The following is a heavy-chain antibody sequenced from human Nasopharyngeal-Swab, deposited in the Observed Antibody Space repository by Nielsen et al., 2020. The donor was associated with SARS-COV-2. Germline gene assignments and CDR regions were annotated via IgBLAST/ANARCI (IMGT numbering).Heavy chain of an antibody. CDR2: INTNTGNP. CDR3: AREPLPGYGDYGY. Sequence: WVRQAPGQGLEWMGWINTNTGNPTYAQGFIGRFVFSLDTSVSTAYLQISSLKAEDTAVYYCAREPLPGYGDYGYWGQGTLVTVSS. V-gene: IGHV7-4-1*02. J-gene: IGHJ4*02. D-gene: IGHD4-17*01.